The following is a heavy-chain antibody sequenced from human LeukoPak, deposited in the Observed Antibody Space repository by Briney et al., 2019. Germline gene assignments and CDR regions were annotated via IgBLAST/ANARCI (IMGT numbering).Heavy chain of an antibody. CDR2: ISAYNGDT. J-gene: IGHJ6*04. CDR3: ARVPPYDDILTGYYTLRGMDV. V-gene: IGHV1-18*01. Sequence: ASVKVSCKTSGYTLTTYGISWVRQAPGQGLEWMGWISAYNGDTNYAQNLQGRVTLTTDTSTSTAYMELRSLRSDDTAVYYCARVPPYDDILTGYYTLRGMDVWGKGTTVTVSS. D-gene: IGHD3-9*01. CDR1: GYTLTTYG.